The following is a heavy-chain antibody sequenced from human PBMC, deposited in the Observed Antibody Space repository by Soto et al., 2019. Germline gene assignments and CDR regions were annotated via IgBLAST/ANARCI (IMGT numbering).Heavy chain of an antibody. CDR2: IYYSGST. D-gene: IGHD3-3*01. CDR1: GGSISSYY. CDR3: ARDQFGVAL. V-gene: IGHV4-59*01. J-gene: IGHJ4*02. Sequence: PSETLSLTYTVSGGSISSYYWSLIRQPPGKGLEWIGYIYYSGSTNYNPSLKSRVTISVDTSKNQFSLKLSSVTAADTAVYYCARDQFGVALWGQGTLVRVSS.